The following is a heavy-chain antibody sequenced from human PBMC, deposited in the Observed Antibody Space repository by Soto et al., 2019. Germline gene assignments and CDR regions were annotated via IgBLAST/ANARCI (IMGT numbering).Heavy chain of an antibody. CDR2: IKSNAYGAAT. D-gene: IGHD1-26*01. V-gene: IGHV3-15*07. CDR3: TTAGVHSGSYHWFDP. Sequence: GGSLRISCGASGFTFSVAWMNWVRQAPGKGLEWVGRIKSNAYGAATDYTTPVKGRFTILRDDSKNTLYLQMTSLTTEDTAVYYCTTAGVHSGSYHWFDPWGPGTLVTVSS. J-gene: IGHJ5*02. CDR1: GFTFSVAW.